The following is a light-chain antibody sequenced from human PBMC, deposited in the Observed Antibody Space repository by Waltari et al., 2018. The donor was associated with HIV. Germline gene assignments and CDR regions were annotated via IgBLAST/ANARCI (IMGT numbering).Light chain of an antibody. CDR2: HDN. V-gene: IGLV3-1*01. Sequence: SYELTQPPSVSVSPGQTANIICSGNKLGDKNVCWYQQKPGQSPVLIIYHDNRRPSRIPERFSGSNSGNTATLIISGTQAMDEADYYCQAWDSNTVVFGGGTKLTVL. CDR1: KLGDKN. CDR3: QAWDSNTVV. J-gene: IGLJ2*01.